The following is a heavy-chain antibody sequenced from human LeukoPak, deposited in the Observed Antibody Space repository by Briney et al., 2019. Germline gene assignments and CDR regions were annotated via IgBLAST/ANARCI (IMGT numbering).Heavy chain of an antibody. V-gene: IGHV1-8*03. J-gene: IGHJ4*02. CDR2: MNPDSGNT. CDR3: ARDLLPDTPVG. CDR1: GYTFTSYD. D-gene: IGHD4-23*01. Sequence: ASVKVSCKASGYTFTSYDINWVRQATGQGLEWMGWMNPDSGNTGYAQKFQGRVTITRNTSISTAYMELSSLRSEDTAVYYCARDLLPDTPVGWGQGTLVTVSS.